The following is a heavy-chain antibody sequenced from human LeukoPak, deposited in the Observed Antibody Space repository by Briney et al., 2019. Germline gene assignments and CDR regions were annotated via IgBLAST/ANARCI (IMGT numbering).Heavy chain of an antibody. D-gene: IGHD2-15*01. Sequence: PGGSLRLSCAASGFTFSSTGMHWVRQAPGRGLEWISVVSRTGSTKYYADSVKGRFTVSRDNSKNTVYLQMNSLRVDDSAVYYCAKRKNSPGYSSLDQWGQGTLVTVSS. CDR2: VSRTGSTK. V-gene: IGHV3-23*01. J-gene: IGHJ4*02. CDR1: GFTFSSTG. CDR3: AKRKNSPGYSSLDQ.